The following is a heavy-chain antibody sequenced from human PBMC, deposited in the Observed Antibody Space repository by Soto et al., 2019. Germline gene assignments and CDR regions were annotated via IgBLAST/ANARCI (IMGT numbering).Heavy chain of an antibody. CDR2: IYPGDSDT. D-gene: IGHD2-21*01. CDR3: ARQSILVDY. CDR1: GYSFSTYW. Sequence: LGESLKISCQGSGYSFSTYWIGWVRQMPGKGLEWMGIIYPGDSDTRYSPSFQGQVTISADKSISTAYLQWSSLKASDTAMYYCARQSILVDYWGQGTLVTVSS. J-gene: IGHJ4*02. V-gene: IGHV5-51*01.